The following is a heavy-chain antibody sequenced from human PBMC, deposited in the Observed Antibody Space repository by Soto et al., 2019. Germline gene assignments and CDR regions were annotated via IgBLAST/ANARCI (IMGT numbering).Heavy chain of an antibody. V-gene: IGHV4-34*01. D-gene: IGHD3-10*01. J-gene: IGHJ4*02. CDR1: GGSFSGYY. Sequence: TSETLSLTCAVFGGSFSGYYWSWIRQPPGKGLEWIGEINHSGSTNYNPSLKSRVTISVDTSKNQFSLKLSSVTAADTAVYYRAQYGSGSYSKGGYDFDAVFYYWGQGTLVTVSS. CDR3: AQYGSGSYSKGGYDFDAVFYY. CDR2: INHSGST.